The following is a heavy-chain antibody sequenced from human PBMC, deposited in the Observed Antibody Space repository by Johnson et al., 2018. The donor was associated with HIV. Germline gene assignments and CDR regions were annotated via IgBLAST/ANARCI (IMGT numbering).Heavy chain of an antibody. Sequence: QVQLVESGGGVVQPGRSLRLSCAASGFTFSAYGMHWVRQAPGQGLEWVAVISYDGSYKYYADSVKGRFTISRDNSKNTMLVQMNNLTTEDTAFYYCAKGDYYDRRNPVGEWGRSGDGFDICGQGTMVTVSA. CDR3: AKGDYYDRRNPVGEWGRSGDGFDI. V-gene: IGHV3-30*18. J-gene: IGHJ3*02. CDR1: GFTFSAYG. CDR2: ISYDGSYK. D-gene: IGHD3-22*01.